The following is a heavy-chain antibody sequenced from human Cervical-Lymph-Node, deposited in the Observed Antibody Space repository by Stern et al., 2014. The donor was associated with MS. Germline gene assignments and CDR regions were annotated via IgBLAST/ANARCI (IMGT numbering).Heavy chain of an antibody. CDR1: GYTFTSYY. Sequence: QVQLVQSGAEVKKPGASVKVSCKASGYTFTSYYMHWVRQAPGQGLEWMGIINPSGGRPSYAQKFQGRVTMTRDTSTSTVYMELSSLRSEDTAVYYCARDQPDYGGNVDPWGQGTLVTVSS. CDR3: ARDQPDYGGNVDP. D-gene: IGHD4-23*01. J-gene: IGHJ5*02. CDR2: INPSGGRP. V-gene: IGHV1-46*01.